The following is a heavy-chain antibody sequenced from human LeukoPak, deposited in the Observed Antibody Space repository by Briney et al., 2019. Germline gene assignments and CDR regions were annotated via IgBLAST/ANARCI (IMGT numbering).Heavy chain of an antibody. J-gene: IGHJ4*02. Sequence: GGSLRLSCAASGFTVSSNYMSWVRQAPGKGLEWVSVIYSGGSTYYADSVKGRFTISRDNSKNTLYLQMNSLRAEDTAVYYCASGIAAAGSRVFGYWGQGTLVTVSS. D-gene: IGHD6-13*01. CDR3: ASGIAAAGSRVFGY. CDR1: GFTVSSNY. V-gene: IGHV3-53*01. CDR2: IYSGGST.